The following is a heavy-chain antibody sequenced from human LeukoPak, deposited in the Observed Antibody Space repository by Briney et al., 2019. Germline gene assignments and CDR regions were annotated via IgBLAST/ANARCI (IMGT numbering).Heavy chain of an antibody. CDR1: GFTVSSNY. CDR3: AKDAPTYYDILTGGGYFDY. Sequence: GGSLRLSCAASGFTVSSNYMSWVRQAPGKGLEWVSVIYSGGSTYYADSVKGRFTISRDNSKNTLYLQMNSLRAEDTAVYYCAKDAPTYYDILTGGGYFDYWGQGTLVTVSS. J-gene: IGHJ4*02. D-gene: IGHD3-9*01. V-gene: IGHV3-53*01. CDR2: IYSGGST.